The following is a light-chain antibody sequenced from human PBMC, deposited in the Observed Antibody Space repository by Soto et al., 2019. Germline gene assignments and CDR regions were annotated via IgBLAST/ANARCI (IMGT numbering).Light chain of an antibody. V-gene: IGLV2-14*01. Sequence: QSALTQPAPLSGSPGQSITISCTGTSSDIGAYDYVSWFQQHPGKAPKLMISEVNNRPSGVSNRFSGSKSGNTAYLTISGLQVEDEAEYYCSSYGGRYNYVFGTGTKVTVL. CDR1: SSDIGAYDY. J-gene: IGLJ1*01. CDR2: EVN. CDR3: SSYGGRYNYV.